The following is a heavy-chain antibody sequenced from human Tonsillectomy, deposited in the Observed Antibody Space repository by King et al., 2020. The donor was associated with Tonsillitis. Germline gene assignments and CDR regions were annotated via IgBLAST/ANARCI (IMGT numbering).Heavy chain of an antibody. V-gene: IGHV3-30-3*01. J-gene: IGHJ4*02. CDR3: AIAETFGTVDY. CDR2: ISYDGSNK. Sequence: VQLVESGGGVVQPGRSLRLSCAASGFTFSSYAMHWVRQAPGKGLEWVAVISYDGSNKYYADSVKGRFTISRDNSKNTLYVQMNSLRGEDTAVYYCAIAETFGTVDYWGQGTLVTVSS. D-gene: IGHD3/OR15-3a*01. CDR1: GFTFSSYA.